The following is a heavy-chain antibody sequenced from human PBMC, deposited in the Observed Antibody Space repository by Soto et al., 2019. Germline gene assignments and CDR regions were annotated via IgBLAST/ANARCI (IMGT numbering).Heavy chain of an antibody. V-gene: IGHV1-18*01. D-gene: IGHD6-13*01. CDR2: ISGYNDNT. J-gene: IGHJ6*02. CDR3: VRDSSSWFYYYYGMDV. Sequence: QVQLKQSGPEVRKPGASVRVSCKASGYIFTNFGISWVRQAPGQGLEWMGWISGYNDNTHYAQKLQGRVSMTTDTSTGTAYMDLSSLRSDDTAIYYCVRDSSSWFYYYYGMDVWGQGTTVTVSS. CDR1: GYIFTNFG.